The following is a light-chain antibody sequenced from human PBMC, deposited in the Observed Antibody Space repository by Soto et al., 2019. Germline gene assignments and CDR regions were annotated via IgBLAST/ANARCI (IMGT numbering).Light chain of an antibody. CDR2: GAS. CDR1: QSVSSSY. V-gene: IGKV3-20*01. J-gene: IGKJ1*01. Sequence: EIVLTQSPGTLSLSPGERATLSCRASQSVSSSYLAWYQQKPGQAPRLLIYGASSRATGIPDRFSGSGSGTDFTLIISRLEPEDFAVYYCQQYGSSPLAFGQGTKVEIK. CDR3: QQYGSSPLA.